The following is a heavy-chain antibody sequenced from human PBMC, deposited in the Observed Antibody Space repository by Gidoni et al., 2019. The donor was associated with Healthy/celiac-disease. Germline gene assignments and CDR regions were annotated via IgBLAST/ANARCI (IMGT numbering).Heavy chain of an antibody. D-gene: IGHD3-10*01. Sequence: EVQLLESGGGLVQPGGSLRLSCSASGFTFSSYAMSWVRQDTGKWLDWVSAISGSGGSTYYADSVKGRFTISRDNSKNTLYLQMNSLRAEDTAVYYCAKSGYGSGSYYKADYWGQGTLVTVSS. J-gene: IGHJ4*02. CDR3: AKSGYGSGSYYKADY. V-gene: IGHV3-23*01. CDR1: GFTFSSYA. CDR2: ISGSGGST.